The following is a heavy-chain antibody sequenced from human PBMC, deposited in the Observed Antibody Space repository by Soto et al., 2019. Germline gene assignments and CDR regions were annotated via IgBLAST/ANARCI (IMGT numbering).Heavy chain of an antibody. Sequence: VGSLRLSCAAPGFNFNIHALHWIRQAPGEGLEWVAVMSPGGNSQYYADSVKGRFTISRDTSKSTLYLQMTSLRPEDTAVYYCASGAAFYYGTSRYWGQGTLVTVSS. CDR3: ASGAAFYYGTSRY. CDR1: GFNFNIHA. V-gene: IGHV3-30-3*01. D-gene: IGHD3-10*01. CDR2: MSPGGNSQ. J-gene: IGHJ4*02.